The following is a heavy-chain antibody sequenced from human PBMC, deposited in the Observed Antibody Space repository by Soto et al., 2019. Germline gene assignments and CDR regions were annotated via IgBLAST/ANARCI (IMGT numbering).Heavy chain of an antibody. V-gene: IGHV3-30-3*01. CDR3: ARDLLGALDY. CDR1: GFTFSSYA. J-gene: IGHJ4*02. CDR2: ISYDGSNK. Sequence: GGSLRLSCAASGFTFSSYAMHWVRQAPGKGLEWVAVISYDGSNKYYADSVKGRFTISRDNSKNTLYLQMNSLRAEDTAVYYCARDLLGALDYWGQGTLVTVSS. D-gene: IGHD2-15*01.